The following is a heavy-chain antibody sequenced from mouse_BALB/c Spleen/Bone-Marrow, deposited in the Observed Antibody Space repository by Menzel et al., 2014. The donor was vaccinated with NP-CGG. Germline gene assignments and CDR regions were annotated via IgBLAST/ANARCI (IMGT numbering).Heavy chain of an antibody. J-gene: IGHJ4*01. CDR3: ARHYYGSSDAMDY. V-gene: IGHV1S132*01. CDR1: GYTFTNYW. Sequence: QVQLQQSGAELVKPGASVKLSCKTSGYTFTNYWIQWVKQRPGQGLGWIGEIFPGTGTTYYNEKSKGKATLTIDTSSSPAYMQLSSLTSEDSAVYFCARHYYGSSDAMDYWGQGTSVAVSS. D-gene: IGHD1-1*01. CDR2: IFPGTGTT.